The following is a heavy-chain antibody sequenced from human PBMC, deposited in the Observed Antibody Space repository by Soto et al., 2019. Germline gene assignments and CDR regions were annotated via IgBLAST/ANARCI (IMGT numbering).Heavy chain of an antibody. CDR1: GFTFTNYG. D-gene: IGHD1-26*01. CDR2: IWYDGSNR. J-gene: IGHJ4*02. Sequence: ESGGGVVQPGRSLRLSCAASGFTFTNYGMHWVRQAPGKGLEWVAVIWYDGSNRFYADSVKGRFTISKDNSQNMLYLQMHSLRPEDTAGYYCTRDPYGGSRYYFDSWGQGTLVTVSS. V-gene: IGHV3-33*01. CDR3: TRDPYGGSRYYFDS.